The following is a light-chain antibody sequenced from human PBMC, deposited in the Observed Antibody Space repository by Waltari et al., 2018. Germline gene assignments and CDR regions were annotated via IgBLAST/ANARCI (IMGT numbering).Light chain of an antibody. V-gene: IGLV3-1*01. CDR2: QDN. Sequence: SYELTQPPSLSVSPGQTASITCSGDKLEEKYACWYQQKPGQSPVLVIYQDNKRPSGIPERFSGFISGNTATLTISETQAMDEADYYCQAWDSSTVVFGGGTKLTVL. CDR1: KLEEKY. CDR3: QAWDSSTVV. J-gene: IGLJ2*01.